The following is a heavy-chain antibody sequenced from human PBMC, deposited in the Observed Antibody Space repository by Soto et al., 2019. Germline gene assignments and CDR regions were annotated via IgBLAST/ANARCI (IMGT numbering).Heavy chain of an antibody. CDR2: ISSTTNYI. V-gene: IGHV3-21*06. CDR1: GFTFSYYA. Sequence: GGSLRLSCAASGFTFSYYAMNWVRQAPGKGLEWVSSISSTTNYIYYGDSMKGRFTISRDNAKNSLYLEMNSLRAEDTAVYYCARESEDLTSNFDYWGQGTLVTVSS. CDR3: ARESEDLTSNFDY. J-gene: IGHJ4*02.